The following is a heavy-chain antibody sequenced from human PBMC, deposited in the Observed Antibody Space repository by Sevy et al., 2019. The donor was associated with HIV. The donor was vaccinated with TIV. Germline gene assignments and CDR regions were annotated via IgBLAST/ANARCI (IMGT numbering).Heavy chain of an antibody. D-gene: IGHD6-19*01. CDR3: AAGYTSGTLEGDF. CDR2: LYISGTT. Sequence: SETLSLTCTVSGGSISNYYRSWFRQPAGKGLEWIGRLYISGTTNSNPSLKGRVTMSADTSKNQFSLKLTSVTAADTAVYYCAAGYTSGTLEGDFWGQGTLVTVSS. V-gene: IGHV4-4*07. J-gene: IGHJ4*01. CDR1: GGSISNYY.